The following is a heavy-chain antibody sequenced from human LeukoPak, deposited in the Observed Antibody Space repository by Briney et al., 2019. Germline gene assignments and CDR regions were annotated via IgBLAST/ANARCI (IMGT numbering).Heavy chain of an antibody. CDR3: SRSTYYYDTSGYRQDYFDY. V-gene: IGHV4-39*07. J-gene: IGHJ4*02. CDR2: IYYSGST. CDR1: GGSISSSSYY. D-gene: IGHD3-22*01. Sequence: SETLSLTCTVSGGSISSSSYYWGWIRQPPGKGLEWIGSIYYSGSTYYNPSLKSRVTISVDTSKNQFSLKLSSVTAADTAVYYCSRSTYYYDTSGYRQDYFDYWGQGTLVTVSS.